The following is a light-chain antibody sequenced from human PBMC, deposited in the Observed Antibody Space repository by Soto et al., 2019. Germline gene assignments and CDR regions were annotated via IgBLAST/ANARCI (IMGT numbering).Light chain of an antibody. V-gene: IGKV3-15*01. Sequence: EIVLTQSPATLSLSPGERATLSCRASQSVSSYLAWYQQKPGQSPRLLIYGASTRATGIPARFSGSGSGTEFTLTINSLQSADFAVYYCQQYTNWPLIFGQGTRLEIK. CDR2: GAS. CDR1: QSVSSY. CDR3: QQYTNWPLI. J-gene: IGKJ5*01.